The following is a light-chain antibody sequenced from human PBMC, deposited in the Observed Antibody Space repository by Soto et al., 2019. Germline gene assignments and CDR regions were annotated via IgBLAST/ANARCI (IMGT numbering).Light chain of an antibody. CDR3: LQDYNYPIT. CDR2: AAS. Sequence: IQTAQSPSTLPASVGDRVTISCRASQSISNWLAWYQQKPGTAPKLLIYAASSLQSGVPSRFSGSGSGTDITLTISSLQPEDFATYYCLQDYNYPITFGQGTRLEIK. J-gene: IGKJ5*01. V-gene: IGKV1-6*01. CDR1: QSISNW.